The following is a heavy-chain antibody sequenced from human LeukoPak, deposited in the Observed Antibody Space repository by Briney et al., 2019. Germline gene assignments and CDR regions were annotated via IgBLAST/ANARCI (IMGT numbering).Heavy chain of an antibody. CDR1: GYTFTGYY. Sequence: ASVTVSCKASGYTFTGYYMHWVRQAPGQGREGMGWINPNRGGTNYAQKFQGRVTMTRDTSISTAYMELSRLRSDDTAVYYCARVSAGSGSYYNVPPGNYYYYMDVWGKGTTVTVSS. J-gene: IGHJ6*03. D-gene: IGHD3-10*01. CDR3: ARVSAGSGSYYNVPPGNYYYYMDV. V-gene: IGHV1-2*02. CDR2: INPNRGGT.